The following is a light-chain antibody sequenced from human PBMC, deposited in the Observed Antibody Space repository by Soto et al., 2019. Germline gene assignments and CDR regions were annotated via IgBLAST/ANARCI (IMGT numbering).Light chain of an antibody. CDR3: CLYVGATTYV. Sequence: QSALSQPASVSGSPGQSITISCTGARGYVGTYSLVSWYQQHPGKAPKVVIYDGHKRPSGVPDRFSGSTSVNTASLTISGLQTDDEADYYCCLYVGATTYVFGTGTKVT. V-gene: IGLV2-23*01. CDR2: DGH. CDR1: RGYVGTYSL. J-gene: IGLJ1*01.